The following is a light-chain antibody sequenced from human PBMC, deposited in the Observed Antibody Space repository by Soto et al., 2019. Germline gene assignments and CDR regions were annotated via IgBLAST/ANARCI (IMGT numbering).Light chain of an antibody. V-gene: IGLV2-23*02. CDR1: SSDVWSFNF. J-gene: IGLJ1*01. Sequence: QSALTQPASVSGSLGQSITISCTRPSSDVWSFNFVSWYQQHPDKAPQVLIYEVTKRPPGVSNRFSGSKSGNTASLTISGLQADDEADYYCCSDAGSSSYVFGTGTKVTV. CDR3: CSDAGSSSYV. CDR2: EVT.